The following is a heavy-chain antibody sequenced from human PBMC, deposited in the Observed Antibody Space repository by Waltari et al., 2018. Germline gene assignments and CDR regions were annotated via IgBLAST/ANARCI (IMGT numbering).Heavy chain of an antibody. J-gene: IGHJ4*02. D-gene: IGHD3-10*01. V-gene: IGHV4-31*03. CDR3: ARGCRQAHYGSGSYYDY. CDR2: IYYSGST. CDR1: GGSICSGGYY. Sequence: QVQLQESGPGLVKPSQTLSLTCTVSGGSICSGGYYWSWIRQHPGKGLEWIGYIYYSGSTYSNPSRKSRVTISVDTSKNQFSLKLSSVTAADTAVYYCARGCRQAHYGSGSYYDYWGQGTLVTVSS.